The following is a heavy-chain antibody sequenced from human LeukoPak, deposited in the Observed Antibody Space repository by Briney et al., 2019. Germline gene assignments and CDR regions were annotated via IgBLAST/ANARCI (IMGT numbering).Heavy chain of an antibody. D-gene: IGHD6-19*01. CDR1: GYTFTGYY. CDR2: INPNSGGT. CDR3: ARGPRSSVANWFDP. J-gene: IGHJ5*02. Sequence: ASVKVSCKASGYTFTGYYMHWVRQAPGQGLEWMGWINPNSGGTNYAQKFQGRVTVTRDTSISTAYMELSRLRSDDTAVYYCARGPRSSVANWFDPWGQGTLVTVSS. V-gene: IGHV1-2*02.